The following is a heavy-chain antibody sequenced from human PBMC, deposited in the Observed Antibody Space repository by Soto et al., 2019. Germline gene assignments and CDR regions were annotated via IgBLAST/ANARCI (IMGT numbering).Heavy chain of an antibody. CDR2: ISGSGGST. D-gene: IGHD3-16*02. CDR1: GFTFSSYA. V-gene: IGHV3-23*01. J-gene: IGHJ6*02. CDR3: AKDGDYVWGSYRYNYYYGMDV. Sequence: EVQLLESGGGLVQPGGSLRLSCAASGFTFSSYAMSWVRQAPGKGLEWVSAISGSGGSTYYADSVKGRFTISRDNSKNTLYLQMNSLGAEDTAVYYCAKDGDYVWGSYRYNYYYGMDVWGQGTTVTVSS.